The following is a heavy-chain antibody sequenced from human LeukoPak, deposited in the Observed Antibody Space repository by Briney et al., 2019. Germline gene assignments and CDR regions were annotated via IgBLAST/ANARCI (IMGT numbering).Heavy chain of an antibody. Sequence: GESLKISCQGSEYSFATYWIAWLRQMPGKGLEWMGIIYPSDSDTRYSPSFQGQVTISADKSIKTAYLQWSSLKASDTAMYYCAKPLQGIVGATGFDYWGQGTLVTVSS. D-gene: IGHD1-26*01. V-gene: IGHV5-51*01. CDR2: IYPSDSDT. J-gene: IGHJ4*02. CDR1: EYSFATYW. CDR3: AKPLQGIVGATGFDY.